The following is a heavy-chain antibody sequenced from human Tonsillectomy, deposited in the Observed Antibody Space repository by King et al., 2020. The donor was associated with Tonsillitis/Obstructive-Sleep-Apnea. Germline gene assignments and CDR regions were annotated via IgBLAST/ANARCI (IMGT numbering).Heavy chain of an antibody. CDR2: INPNSGGT. J-gene: IGHJ4*02. V-gene: IGHV1-2*02. D-gene: IGHD3-9*01. Sequence: VQLVESGAEVKKPGASVKVSCTASGYTFTGYYMHWVRQAPGQGLEWMGWINPNSGGTNYAQKFQGRVTMTRDTSISTAYMELSRLRSDDTAVYYCASYDILTGYSPGYWGQGTLVTVSS. CDR3: ASYDILTGYSPGY. CDR1: GYTFTGYY.